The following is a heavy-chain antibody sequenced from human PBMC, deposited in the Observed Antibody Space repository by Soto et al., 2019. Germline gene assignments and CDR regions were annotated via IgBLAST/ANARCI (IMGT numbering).Heavy chain of an antibody. V-gene: IGHV3-7*03. Sequence: EVQLVESGGGLVQPGGSLRLSCAASGFTLSSFWMSWVRQAPGKGLEWVASIKEDRSEKTYVDSVKGRFSISRDTAKNALYLQMNSLRAEDAAVYYCASYRTMGCWGQGTPVTVSS. J-gene: IGHJ4*02. CDR3: ASYRTMGC. D-gene: IGHD1-26*01. CDR1: GFTLSSFW. CDR2: IKEDRSEK.